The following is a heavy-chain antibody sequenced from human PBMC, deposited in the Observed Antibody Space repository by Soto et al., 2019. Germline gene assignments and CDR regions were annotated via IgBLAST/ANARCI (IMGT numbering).Heavy chain of an antibody. CDR1: GFTFSSYA. J-gene: IGHJ5*02. V-gene: IGHV3-23*01. D-gene: IGHD5-12*01. CDR3: AGEKLYSGYDYSVSLNWFDP. Sequence: GGSLRLSCAASGFTFSSYAMSWVRQAPGKGLEWVSAISGSGGSTYYADSVKGRFTISRDNAKHSLYLQMNSLRAEDTAVYYCAGEKLYSGYDYSVSLNWFDPWGQGTLVTVSS. CDR2: ISGSGGST.